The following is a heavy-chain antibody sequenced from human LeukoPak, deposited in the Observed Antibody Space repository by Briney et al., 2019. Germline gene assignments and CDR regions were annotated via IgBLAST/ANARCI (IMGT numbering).Heavy chain of an antibody. Sequence: GGSLRLSCAASFSTFNKAWMNWVRQAPGKGLEWVGRIKSRTDGGTTDYAAAVKGRFTISRDDSENTAYLQMNSLRIEDTAVYYCSTHPTSGFWGQGTLVTVSS. CDR1: FSTFNKAW. CDR3: STHPTSGF. D-gene: IGHD2-15*01. V-gene: IGHV3-15*07. CDR2: IKSRTDGGTT. J-gene: IGHJ4*02.